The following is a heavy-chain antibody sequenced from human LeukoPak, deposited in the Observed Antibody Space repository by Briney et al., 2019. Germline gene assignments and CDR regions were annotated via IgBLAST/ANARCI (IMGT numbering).Heavy chain of an antibody. J-gene: IGHJ2*01. Sequence: ASVKVSCKASGYTFTSYDINWVRQATGQGLEWMGWMNPNSGNTGYAQKFQGRVTMTRNTSISTAYTELRSLRSDDTAVYYCARTTVTTDWYFDLWGRGTLVTVSS. D-gene: IGHD4-17*01. CDR2: MNPNSGNT. CDR1: GYTFTSYD. CDR3: ARTTVTTDWYFDL. V-gene: IGHV1-8*01.